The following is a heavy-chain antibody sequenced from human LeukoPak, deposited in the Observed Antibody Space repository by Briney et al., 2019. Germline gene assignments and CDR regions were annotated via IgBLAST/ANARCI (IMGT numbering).Heavy chain of an antibody. V-gene: IGHV3-30-3*01. CDR2: ISYDGSNT. CDR1: GFTLSSYA. Sequence: GGSLRLSCAASGFTLSSYAMHWVRQAPGKGLEWVAVISYDGSNTYYADSVKGRFTISRDNSKNTLYLQMNSLRAEDTAVYYCARYFEYCSSSRSVPNRFGPWGQGTLVTVSS. CDR3: ARYFEYCSSSRSVPNRFGP. D-gene: IGHD2-2*01. J-gene: IGHJ5*02.